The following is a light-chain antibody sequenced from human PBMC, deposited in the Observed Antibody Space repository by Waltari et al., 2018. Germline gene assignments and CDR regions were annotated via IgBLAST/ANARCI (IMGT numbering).Light chain of an antibody. V-gene: IGLV2-14*03. CDR1: IADIGSYEF. Sequence: QSAPSQPASVSGSPGQSITISCPGAIADIGSYEFVSWYQQHPGRVPTLIIFDVTTRPSGVSSRFSGSKSANTASLTISGLQAEDEADYYCGSYTAGSALYVLGTGT. J-gene: IGLJ1*01. CDR2: DVT. CDR3: GSYTAGSALYV.